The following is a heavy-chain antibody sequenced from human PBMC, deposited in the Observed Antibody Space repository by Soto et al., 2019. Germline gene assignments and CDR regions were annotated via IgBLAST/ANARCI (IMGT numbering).Heavy chain of an antibody. CDR1: GFTFDDYT. CDR3: AKEIFPLGYCSSTSCHHPFDY. D-gene: IGHD2-2*01. J-gene: IGHJ4*02. Sequence: HPGGSLRLSCAASGFTFDDYTMHWVRQAPGRGLEWVSLITWDGVTTYYADSVKGRFTISRDNRNNSLFLQMNSLRSEDTALYYCAKEIFPLGYCSSTSCHHPFDYWGQGALVTVSS. CDR2: ITWDGVTT. V-gene: IGHV3-43*01.